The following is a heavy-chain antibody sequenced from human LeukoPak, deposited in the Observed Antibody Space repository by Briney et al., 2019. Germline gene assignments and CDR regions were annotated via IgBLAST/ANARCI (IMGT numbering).Heavy chain of an antibody. CDR2: ISGNSDNT. V-gene: IGHV3-23*01. CDR1: GFTFNNFA. Sequence: QTGGSLRLSCTASGFTFNNFAMSWVRQAPGKGLEWVSAISGNSDNTYYADSVKGRFTISRDNSKNTLYLQMSSLRAEDTAVFYCAKGWETSGYYNGFDCWGQGTLVTVSS. D-gene: IGHD3-3*01. CDR3: AKGWETSGYYNGFDC. J-gene: IGHJ4*02.